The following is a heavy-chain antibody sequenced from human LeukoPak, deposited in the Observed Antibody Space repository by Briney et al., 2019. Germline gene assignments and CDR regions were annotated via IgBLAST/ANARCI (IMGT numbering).Heavy chain of an antibody. J-gene: IGHJ4*02. CDR2: ISWNSDTR. D-gene: IGHD3-10*01. Sequence: GGSLRLSCAVSGFTFDDYAMHWVRQVPGKGLEWVAGISWNSDTRGYVDSVKGRFTISRDNAKNTLYLQMNSLRVEDTAVYYCAREWSGFGELPDYWGQGTLVTVSS. V-gene: IGHV3-9*01. CDR1: GFTFDDYA. CDR3: AREWSGFGELPDY.